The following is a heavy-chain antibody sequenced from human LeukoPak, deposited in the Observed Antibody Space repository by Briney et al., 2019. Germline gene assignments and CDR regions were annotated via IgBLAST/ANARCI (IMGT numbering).Heavy chain of an antibody. CDR1: GGSINGYY. CDR3: ARDRSSSYTRGWFDP. Sequence: SETLSLTCTVSGGSINGYYWSWIRQPAGKGLEWIGRIYNSESINYNPSLKSRVTISIDTSKNQFSLKLNSVTAADTAVYYCARDRSSSYTRGWFDPWGQGALVTVSS. V-gene: IGHV4-4*07. CDR2: IYNSESI. D-gene: IGHD6-13*01. J-gene: IGHJ5*02.